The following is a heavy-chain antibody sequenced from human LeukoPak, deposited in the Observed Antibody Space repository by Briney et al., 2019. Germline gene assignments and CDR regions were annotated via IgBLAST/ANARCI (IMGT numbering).Heavy chain of an antibody. CDR1: GGSISSHY. J-gene: IGHJ5*02. CDR2: IYYSGST. Sequence: SETLSLTCTVSGGSISSHYWSWLRQPPGKGLEWIGYIYYSGSTNYNPSLKSRVTISVDTSKNQFSLKLSSVTAADTAVYYCARGCSSTSCYTGHWFDPWGQGTLVTVSS. V-gene: IGHV4-59*11. CDR3: ARGCSSTSCYTGHWFDP. D-gene: IGHD2-2*02.